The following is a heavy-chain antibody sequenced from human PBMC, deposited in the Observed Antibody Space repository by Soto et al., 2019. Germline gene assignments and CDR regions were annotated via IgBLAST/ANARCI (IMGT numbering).Heavy chain of an antibody. V-gene: IGHV3-23*01. J-gene: IGHJ4*02. CDR2: ISGSGDKT. Sequence: GGSLRLSCKASGFTFRGYAMSWVRHTPGKGLEWVSSISGSGDKTYYADSVKGRFTFSRDNSKNTLFLQMSNLRVEDTAVYSCAKFKGSGWFPPVFDYWGEGTLVTVSS. CDR3: AKFKGSGWFPPVFDY. D-gene: IGHD6-19*01. CDR1: GFTFRGYA.